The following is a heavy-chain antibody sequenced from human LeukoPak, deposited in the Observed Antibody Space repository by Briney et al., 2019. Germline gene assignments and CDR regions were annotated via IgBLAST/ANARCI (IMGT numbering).Heavy chain of an antibody. D-gene: IGHD2-15*01. CDR1: GGSISSSNW. J-gene: IGHJ6*04. V-gene: IGHV4-4*02. Sequence: SGTLSLTCAVSGGSISSSNWWSWVRQPPGKGLEWIGEIYHSGSTNYNPSLKSRVTISVDKSKNQFSLKLSSVTAADTAVYYCARDFGLRCSGGTCYSVYYYGMNVWGKGTTVTVSS. CDR2: IYHSGST. CDR3: ARDFGLRCSGGTCYSVYYYGMNV.